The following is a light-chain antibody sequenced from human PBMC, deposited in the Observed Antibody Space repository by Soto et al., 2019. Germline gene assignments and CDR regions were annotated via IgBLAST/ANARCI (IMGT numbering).Light chain of an antibody. CDR3: QQSYRSPWT. J-gene: IGKJ1*01. CDR1: QSISTY. CDR2: AAS. V-gene: IGKV1-39*01. Sequence: DIQMTQSAPSLSASVGDIVTITCRASQSISTYVNWYQQKLGKAPKLLIHAASSLQSGVPSRFSGSGSGTDFTLTINSLQPEDFATYFCQQSYRSPWTFGQGTKVDIK.